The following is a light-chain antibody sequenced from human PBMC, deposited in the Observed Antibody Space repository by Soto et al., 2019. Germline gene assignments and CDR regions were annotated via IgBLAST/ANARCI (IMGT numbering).Light chain of an antibody. Sequence: DIQMTQSPSSVSASVGDRVTITCRESQGITSWLAWYQQKPGKAPTLLIYSASNLQSGVPSMFSGSGSGTDFTLTISGLQPADFATYYCQQTTTFPLTFGGGTKVEIK. CDR1: QGITSW. V-gene: IGKV1-12*01. CDR3: QQTTTFPLT. J-gene: IGKJ4*01. CDR2: SAS.